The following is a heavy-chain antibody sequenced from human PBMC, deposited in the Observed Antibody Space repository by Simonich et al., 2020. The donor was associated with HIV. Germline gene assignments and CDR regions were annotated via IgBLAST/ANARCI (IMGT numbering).Heavy chain of an antibody. D-gene: IGHD2-2*02. J-gene: IGHJ4*02. Sequence: QVQLQQWGAGLLKPSETLSLTCAVYGGSLRGYFGSWIRQPPGKGLEWIGEINHSGSTTKDNPSIKSRVTIAVDTSKNQFSRRLSSVTAADTAVYYCARLRIVVPATITYWGQGTLVTVSS. CDR3: ARLRIVVPATITY. V-gene: IGHV4-34*01. CDR2: INHSGSTT. CDR1: GGSLRGYF.